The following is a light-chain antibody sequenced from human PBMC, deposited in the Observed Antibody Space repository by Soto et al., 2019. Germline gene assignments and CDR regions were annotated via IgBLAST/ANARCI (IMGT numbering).Light chain of an antibody. CDR1: QGISSW. J-gene: IGKJ5*01. Sequence: DIQMTQSPSSVSASVGDRVTITCRASQGISSWLAWYQKKPGKAPNLLIYAASSLQSGVPSRFSGSESGTGFIAIISSLQPEDVTMYYCQKYYSAQITFAQGTRLEIK. CDR3: QKYYSAQIT. CDR2: AAS. V-gene: IGKV1-12*01.